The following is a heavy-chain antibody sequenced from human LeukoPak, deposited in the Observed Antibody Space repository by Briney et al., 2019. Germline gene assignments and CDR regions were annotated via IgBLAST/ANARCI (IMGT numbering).Heavy chain of an antibody. V-gene: IGHV3-66*01. CDR1: GFPVSSNY. Sequence: PGGSLRLSCAASGFPVSSNYMRWVRRAPGKGLEWVSVIYSGGSTYYADSVKGRFTISRDNSKNTLYLQMNSLRAEDTAVYYCARVLDTAMLIDYWGQGTLSPSPQ. CDR3: ARVLDTAMLIDY. D-gene: IGHD5-18*01. CDR2: IYSGGST. J-gene: IGHJ4*02.